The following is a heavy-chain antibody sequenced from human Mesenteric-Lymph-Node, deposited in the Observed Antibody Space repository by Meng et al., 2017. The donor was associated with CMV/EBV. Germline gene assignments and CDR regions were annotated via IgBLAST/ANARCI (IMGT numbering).Heavy chain of an antibody. V-gene: IGHV4-61*01. J-gene: IGHJ4*02. CDR1: SVSSGSYY. D-gene: IGHD3-10*01. Sequence: SVSSGSYYGTWIRQPPGKGLEWIGNIYYSGSTNYNPSLKSRVTISVDTSKNQFSLQLRSVTAADTAVYYCARDLGSTMVRGVQTYYWGQGTLVTVSS. CDR2: IYYSGST. CDR3: ARDLGSTMVRGVQTYY.